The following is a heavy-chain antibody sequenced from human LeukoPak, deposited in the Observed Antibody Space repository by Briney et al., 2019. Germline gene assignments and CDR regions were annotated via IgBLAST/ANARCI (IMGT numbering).Heavy chain of an antibody. V-gene: IGHV4-4*02. D-gene: IGHD3-16*01. CDR3: ARGDYVWGSRAKKYYFDY. J-gene: IGHJ4*02. CDR1: GGSITTTNF. Sequence: SETLCLTCGASGGSITTTNFCSWVRPPPDGLLEWSGEISLRGRTQHNPSLKSRVNISIDESKNHLYLSLASVTAADTAVYYCARGDYVWGSRAKKYYFDYWGQGTLVTVSS. CDR2: ISLRGRT.